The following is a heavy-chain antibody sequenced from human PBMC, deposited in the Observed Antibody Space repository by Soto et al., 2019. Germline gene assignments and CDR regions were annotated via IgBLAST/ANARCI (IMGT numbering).Heavy chain of an antibody. Sequence: ASVKVSCKASGYTFTGYYMHWVRQAPGQGLEWMGWINPNSGGTNYAQKFQGRVTMTRDTSISTAYMELSRLRSDDTAVYYCARKLGYCSSTSCYTDWFDPWGQGTLVTVSS. CDR2: INPNSGGT. CDR1: GYTFTGYY. CDR3: ARKLGYCSSTSCYTDWFDP. V-gene: IGHV1-2*02. J-gene: IGHJ5*02. D-gene: IGHD2-2*02.